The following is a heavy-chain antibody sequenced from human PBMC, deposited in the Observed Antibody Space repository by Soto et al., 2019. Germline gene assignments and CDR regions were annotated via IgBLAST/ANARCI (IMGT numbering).Heavy chain of an antibody. D-gene: IGHD6-19*01. CDR3: ARLGAVAVPYYFDY. CDR1: GYNFTSSW. Sequence: PGESLKISCKASGYNFTSSWINWVRQMPGKGLEWMGMIDPSDSDTRYSPSFQGQVTISADKSISTAYLQWSSLKASDTAMYYCARLGAVAVPYYFDYWGQGTLVTVSS. CDR2: IDPSDSDT. V-gene: IGHV5-51*01. J-gene: IGHJ4*02.